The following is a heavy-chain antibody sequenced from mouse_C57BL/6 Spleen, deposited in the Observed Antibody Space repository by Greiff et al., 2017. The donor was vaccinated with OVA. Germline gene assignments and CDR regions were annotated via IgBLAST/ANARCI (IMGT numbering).Heavy chain of an antibody. CDR2: ISSGGSYT. D-gene: IGHD1-1*01. V-gene: IGHV5-6*01. CDR1: GFTFSSYG. J-gene: IGHJ4*01. CDR3: ASLMTTVEDYYAMDY. Sequence: EVQGVESGGDLVKPGGSLKLSCAASGFTFSSYGMSWVRQTPDKRLEWVATISSGGSYTYYPDSVKGRFTISRDNAKNTLYLQMSSLKSEDTAMYYCASLMTTVEDYYAMDYWGQGTSVTVSS.